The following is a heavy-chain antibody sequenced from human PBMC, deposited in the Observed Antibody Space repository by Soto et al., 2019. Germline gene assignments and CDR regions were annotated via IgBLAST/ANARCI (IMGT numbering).Heavy chain of an antibody. Sequence: EVQLVESGGVVVQPGGSLRLSCDASGFIFDDFSMHWVRQAPGKGLEWVSLIGRDGINTYYADSVKGRFTISRDNSKNSLYLQTNSLTTEDTALYYCAKECGDASWASYDSWGQGTLVTVSS. J-gene: IGHJ4*02. D-gene: IGHD2-2*01. CDR2: IGRDGINT. CDR3: AKECGDASWASYDS. CDR1: GFIFDDFS. V-gene: IGHV3-43*01.